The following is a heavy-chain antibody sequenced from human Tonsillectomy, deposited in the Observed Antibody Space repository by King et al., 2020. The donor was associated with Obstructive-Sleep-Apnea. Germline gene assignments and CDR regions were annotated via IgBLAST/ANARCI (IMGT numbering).Heavy chain of an antibody. J-gene: IGHJ2*01. CDR3: ARDRNYYGSGSYYLWYFDL. D-gene: IGHD3-10*01. CDR2: IIPILGIA. CDR1: GGTFSSYA. V-gene: IGHV1-69*10. Sequence: QLVQSGAEVKKPGSSVKVSCKASGGTFSSYAISWVRQAPGQGLEWMGGIIPILGIANYAQKFQGRVTITADKSTSTAYMELSSLRSEETAVYYCARDRNYYGSGSYYLWYFDLWGRGTLVTVSS.